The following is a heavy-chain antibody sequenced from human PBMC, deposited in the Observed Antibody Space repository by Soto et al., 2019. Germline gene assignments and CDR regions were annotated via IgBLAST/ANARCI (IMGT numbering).Heavy chain of an antibody. D-gene: IGHD3-16*02. J-gene: IGHJ3*02. CDR3: KRDISYRAFDI. CDR1: GFTFSNYW. Sequence: PGGSLRLSCAASGFTFSNYWMHWVRQAPGKGLVWVSRINTDGSSTKYADSVKGRFTISRDNAKNTLYLQMNSLRADDTAMYYCKRDISYRAFDIWGQGTMVTVSS. CDR2: INTDGSST. V-gene: IGHV3-74*03.